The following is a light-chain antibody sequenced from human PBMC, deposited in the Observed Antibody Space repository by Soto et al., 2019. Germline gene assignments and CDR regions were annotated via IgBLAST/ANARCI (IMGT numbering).Light chain of an antibody. CDR3: QQYSHLIT. J-gene: IGKJ5*01. V-gene: IGKV1-9*01. CDR2: DAS. Sequence: DIQLTQSPSFLSASVGDRVTITCRASQGVGNYLAWYQQRPGKAPNLLIYDASTLHSGVPSRFSGSGSGTEFTLTISSLQPEDFATYYCQQYSHLITFGQGTRLEIK. CDR1: QGVGNY.